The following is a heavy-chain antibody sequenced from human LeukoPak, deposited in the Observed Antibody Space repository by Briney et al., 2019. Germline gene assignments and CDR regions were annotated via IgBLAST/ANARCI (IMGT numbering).Heavy chain of an antibody. D-gene: IGHD1-1*01. CDR2: INPKNGGT. CDR3: ARENDFYRF. V-gene: IGHV1-2*02. J-gene: IGHJ4*02. Sequence: ASVTVSCKASGYTFTDYYIHWVRQAPGQGLEWMGWINPKNGGTYYAQNFQGRVTMTRDTSITTAYMELSSLRSDDTAVYYCARENDFYRFWGQGTLATVSS. CDR1: GYTFTDYY.